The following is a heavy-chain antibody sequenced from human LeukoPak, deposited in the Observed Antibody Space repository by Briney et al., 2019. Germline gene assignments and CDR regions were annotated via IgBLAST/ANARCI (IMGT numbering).Heavy chain of an antibody. Sequence: GESLKISCKGPGYSFTSYLIGWVRQMPVKGLEWRGIIYPGDSDTRYSPSLQGQVTISADKSISTAYLQWSSLKASDTPMYYCARRAHYDILTGYYSTYYFDYWGQGTLVTVSS. CDR3: ARRAHYDILTGYYSTYYFDY. CDR2: IYPGDSDT. V-gene: IGHV5-51*01. D-gene: IGHD3-9*01. CDR1: GYSFTSYL. J-gene: IGHJ4*02.